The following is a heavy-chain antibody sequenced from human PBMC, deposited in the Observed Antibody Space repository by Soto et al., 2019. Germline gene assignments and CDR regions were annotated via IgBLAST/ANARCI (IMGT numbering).Heavy chain of an antibody. CDR2: ISSSSSYI. V-gene: IGHV3-21*04. CDR3: AKDQITYYYDSSGFV. CDR1: GFTFSSYS. Sequence: GGSLRLSCAASGFTFSSYSMNWVRQAPGKGLEWVSSISSSSSYIYYADSVKGRFTISRDNAKNTLYLQMSSLRAEDTAIYYCAKDQITYYYDSSGFVWGQGTLVTVSS. D-gene: IGHD3-22*01. J-gene: IGHJ4*02.